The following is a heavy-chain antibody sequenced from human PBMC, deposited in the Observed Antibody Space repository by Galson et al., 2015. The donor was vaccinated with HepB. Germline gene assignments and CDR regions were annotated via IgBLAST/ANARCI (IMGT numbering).Heavy chain of an antibody. V-gene: IGHV3-23*01. CDR1: GSKFSTKA. D-gene: IGHD3-9*01. J-gene: IGHJ6*02. CDR3: VKDFRDDIPIGHKYFYGMDV. CDR2: ISGSGHDT. Sequence: SLRLSCAVSGSKFSTKAMSWVRQAPGKGLDWVSSISGSGHDTYYAESVKGRFTISRDNSKNTLGLQMNSLRVEDTALYHCVKDFRDDIPIGHKYFYGMDVWGRGTMVTV.